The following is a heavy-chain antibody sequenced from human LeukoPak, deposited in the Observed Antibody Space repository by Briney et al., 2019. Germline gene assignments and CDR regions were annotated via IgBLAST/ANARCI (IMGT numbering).Heavy chain of an antibody. J-gene: IGHJ4*01. V-gene: IGHV4-61*02. CDR2: IYTSGST. Sequence: PSQTLSLTCTVSGGSISSNSYYWSWIRQPAGKGLEWIGRIYTSGSTNYNPSLKSRVTISVATSNNQFSLKLNSATAAETAVYLWASSKKGGGSGYWGQGTLVTVSS. CDR3: ASSKKGGGSGY. CDR1: GGSISSNSYY. D-gene: IGHD2-15*01.